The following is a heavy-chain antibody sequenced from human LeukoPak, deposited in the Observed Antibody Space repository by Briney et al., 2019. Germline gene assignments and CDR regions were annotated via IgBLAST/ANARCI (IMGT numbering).Heavy chain of an antibody. CDR2: IYYRGST. CDR3: ARHSSGYLSYFDY. J-gene: IGHJ4*02. V-gene: IGHV4-59*08. D-gene: IGHD3-22*01. Sequence: SETLSLTCTVSGGSISSYHWSWIRQPPGKGLEWIGYIYYRGSTNYNPSLKSRVTISLDTSKSQFSLKVSSVTAADTAVYYCARHSSGYLSYFDYWGQGTLVPVSS. CDR1: GGSISSYH.